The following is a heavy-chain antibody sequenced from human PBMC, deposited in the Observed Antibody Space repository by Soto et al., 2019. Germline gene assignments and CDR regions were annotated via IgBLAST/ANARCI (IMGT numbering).Heavy chain of an antibody. CDR2: IIPIFGTA. V-gene: IGHV1-69*13. D-gene: IGHD3-22*01. CDR1: GGTFSSYA. J-gene: IGHJ6*02. Sequence: ASVKVSCKASGGTFSSYAISWVRQAPGQGLEWMGGIIPIFGTANYAQKFQGRVTITADESTSTAYMELSSLRSEDTAVYYCARADYYDSPHRIYYYYGMDVWGQGTTVTVSS. CDR3: ARADYYDSPHRIYYYYGMDV.